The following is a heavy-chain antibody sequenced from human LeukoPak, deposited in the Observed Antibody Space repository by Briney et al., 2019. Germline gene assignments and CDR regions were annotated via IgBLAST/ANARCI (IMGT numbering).Heavy chain of an antibody. CDR1: GGSISSYY. V-gene: IGHV4-59*01. D-gene: IGHD3-10*01. CDR3: AREGRGYYGSGSLDY. J-gene: IGHJ4*02. Sequence: PSETLSLTCTVSGGSISSYYWSWIRQPPGKGLEWIGYIYYSGSTNYNPSLKSRVTISVDTSKNRFSLKLSSVTAADTAVYYCAREGRGYYGSGSLDYWGQGTLVTVSS. CDR2: IYYSGST.